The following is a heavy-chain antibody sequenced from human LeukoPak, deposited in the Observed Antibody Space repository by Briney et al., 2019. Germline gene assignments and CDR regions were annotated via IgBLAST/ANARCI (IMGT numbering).Heavy chain of an antibody. D-gene: IGHD3-22*01. J-gene: IGHJ5*02. CDR3: ARNTYYYDSSGYGGNWFDP. V-gene: IGHV3-30-3*01. CDR2: ISYDGSNK. CDR1: GFTFSSYA. Sequence: GGSLRLSCAASGFTFSSYAMHWVRQAPGKGLEWVAVISYDGSNKYYADSVKGRFTISRDNFKNTLYLQMNSLRAEDTAVYYCARNTYYYDSSGYGGNWFDPWGQGTLVTVSS.